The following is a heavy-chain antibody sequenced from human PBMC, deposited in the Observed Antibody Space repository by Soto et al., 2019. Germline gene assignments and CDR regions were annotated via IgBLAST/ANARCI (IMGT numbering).Heavy chain of an antibody. Sequence: EVQLLESGGGLVQPGGSLRLSCAASGFTFSTYAMSWVRQAPGKGLEWVSAISGSGDSTYYADSVKGRFTISRDNSKNTLYQQMNSLRAEDTAVYYCAKSTRGYTYGYSARPSVGFDYWGQGTLVTVSS. CDR3: AKSTRGYTYGYSARPSVGFDY. V-gene: IGHV3-23*01. D-gene: IGHD5-18*01. J-gene: IGHJ4*02. CDR2: ISGSGDST. CDR1: GFTFSTYA.